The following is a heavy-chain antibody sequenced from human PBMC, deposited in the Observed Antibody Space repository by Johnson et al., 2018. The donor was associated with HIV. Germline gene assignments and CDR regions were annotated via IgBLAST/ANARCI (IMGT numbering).Heavy chain of an antibody. CDR3: ASEEWELLGDAFDI. CDR2: IYSGGST. J-gene: IGHJ3*02. V-gene: IGHV3-66*02. Sequence: VQLVESGGGLVQPGGSLRLSCAASGFTFSSYAMHWVRQAPGKGLEWVSVIYSGGSTYYADSVKGRFTISRDNSKNTLYLKMNSLRAEDTAVYYCASEEWELLGDAFDIWGQGTMVTVSS. D-gene: IGHD1-26*01. CDR1: GFTFSSYA.